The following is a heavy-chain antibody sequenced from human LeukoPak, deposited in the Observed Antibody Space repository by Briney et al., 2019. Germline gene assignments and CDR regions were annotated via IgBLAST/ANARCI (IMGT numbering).Heavy chain of an antibody. CDR2: IKPDGSEK. Sequence: GGSLRLSCAASGFTFSSYWMSWVRQAPGKGLEWVANIKPDGSEKKYGDSVKGRFTISRDNAKNSVYLQMSSLRAEETAVYYCARDLNVDTAMRGQGTLVTVSS. CDR1: GFTFSSYW. V-gene: IGHV3-7*01. J-gene: IGHJ4*02. CDR3: ARDLNVDTAM. D-gene: IGHD5-18*01.